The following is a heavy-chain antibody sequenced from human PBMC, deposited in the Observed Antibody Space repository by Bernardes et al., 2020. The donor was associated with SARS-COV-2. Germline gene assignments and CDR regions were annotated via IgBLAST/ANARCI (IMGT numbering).Heavy chain of an antibody. CDR3: ASVLYGDYGGGIEWSDY. CDR2: IYYSGST. V-gene: IGHV4-61*01. CDR1: GGSVSSGSYY. Sequence: SETLSLTCTVSGGSVSSGSYYWSWIRQPPGKGLEWIGYIYYSGSTNYNPSLKSRVTISVDTSKNQFSLKLSSVTAADTAVYYCASVLYGDYGGGIEWSDYWGQGTLVTVSS. D-gene: IGHD4-17*01. J-gene: IGHJ4*02.